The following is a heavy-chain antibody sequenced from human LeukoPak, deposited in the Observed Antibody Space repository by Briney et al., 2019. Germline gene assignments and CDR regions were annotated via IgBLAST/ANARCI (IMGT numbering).Heavy chain of an antibody. CDR3: AKDDAWLRFGE. Sequence: GGSLRLSCAASGFTFSNYAMSWVRQAPGKGLEWVSAISGSASSTYHADSVKGRFTISRDNSENTLYLEVISLTAEDTAVYYCAKDDAWLRFGEWSQGTLVTVSS. V-gene: IGHV3-23*01. D-gene: IGHD3-10*01. CDR1: GFTFSNYA. CDR2: ISGSASST. J-gene: IGHJ4*02.